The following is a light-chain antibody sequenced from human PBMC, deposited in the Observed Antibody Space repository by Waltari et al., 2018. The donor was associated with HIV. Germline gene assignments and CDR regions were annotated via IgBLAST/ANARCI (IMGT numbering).Light chain of an antibody. J-gene: IGLJ1*01. CDR1: GLPQTL. Sequence: SFDLPQSPSASAPPGQPPRLTCSGYGLPQTLDDWYQQKPGQAPVLGIYKDTERPSGIPERFSGSSSGTTVTLTISGVQAEDEADYYCHSADSSGNYVYVFGTGTKVTVL. V-gene: IGLV3-25*03. CDR3: HSADSSGNYVYV. CDR2: KDT.